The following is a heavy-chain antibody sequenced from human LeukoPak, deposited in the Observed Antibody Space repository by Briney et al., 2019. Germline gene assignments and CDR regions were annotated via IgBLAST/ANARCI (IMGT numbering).Heavy chain of an antibody. CDR2: IYYSGST. D-gene: IGHD4-17*01. J-gene: IGHJ4*02. CDR3: AGDGDFRGFDY. V-gene: IGHV4-59*01. Sequence: PSETLSLTCTVSGGSFISYYWSWIRQPPGKGLEWIGYIYYSGSTNYNPSLKSRVTISLDTSKNQFSLRLSSVTAADTAVYYCAGDGDFRGFDYWGQGTLVTVSS. CDR1: GGSFISYY.